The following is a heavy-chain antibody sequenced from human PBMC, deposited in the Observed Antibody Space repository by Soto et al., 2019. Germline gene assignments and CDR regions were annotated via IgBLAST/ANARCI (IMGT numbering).Heavy chain of an antibody. CDR2: ISSSGSTI. J-gene: IGHJ4*02. CDR3: ARGLRYSSGLLGYFDY. D-gene: IGHD6-19*01. V-gene: IGHV3-48*03. CDR1: GFTFSSYE. Sequence: GSLRLSCAASGFTFSSYEMNWVRQAPGKGLEWVSYISSSGSTIYYADSVKGRFTISRDNAKNSLYLQMNSLRAEDTAVYYCARGLRYSSGLLGYFDYWGQGTLVTVSS.